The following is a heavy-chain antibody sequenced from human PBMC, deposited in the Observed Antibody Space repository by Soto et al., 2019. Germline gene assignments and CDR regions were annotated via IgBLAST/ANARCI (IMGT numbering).Heavy chain of an antibody. D-gene: IGHD3-22*01. V-gene: IGHV1-46*01. CDR1: GYTFTSYY. CDR2: INPSGGST. Sequence: ASVEGYCRASGYTFTSYYMHWVRQAPGQGLEWMGIINPSGGSTSYAQKFQGRVTMTRDTSTSTVYMELSSLRSEDTAVYYCARALSGGYDAFDIWGQGTMVTVSS. CDR3: ARALSGGYDAFDI. J-gene: IGHJ3*02.